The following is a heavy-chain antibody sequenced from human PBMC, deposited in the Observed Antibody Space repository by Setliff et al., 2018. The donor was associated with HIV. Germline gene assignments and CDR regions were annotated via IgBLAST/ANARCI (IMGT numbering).Heavy chain of an antibody. CDR3: ARGGNQPLLHAYLDY. V-gene: IGHV1-69*13. Sequence: SVKVSCKASGGTFSSHAISWVRQAPGQGLEWMGGIIPLFGTEDYAQKFQGRVTITADESTNTAYMELRSLRAEDTAVYYCARGGNQPLLHAYLDYWGQGTLVTVSS. CDR1: GGTFSSHA. J-gene: IGHJ4*02. D-gene: IGHD2-15*01. CDR2: IIPLFGTE.